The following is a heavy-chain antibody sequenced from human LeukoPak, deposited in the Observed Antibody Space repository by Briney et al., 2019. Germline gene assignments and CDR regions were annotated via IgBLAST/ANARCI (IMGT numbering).Heavy chain of an antibody. CDR3: ARDSLDTTSYYYSGMDV. V-gene: IGHV3-23*01. CDR2: LGGGGGDT. J-gene: IGHJ6*02. Sequence: PGGSLRLSCAASGFXFSHYAISWVRQAPGKGLEWVSALGGGGGDTNYADSVKGRFTISRDNSRNTVYLQMNSLRAEDTAVYYCARDSLDTTSYYYSGMDVWGQGTTVTVSS. CDR1: GFXFSHYA. D-gene: IGHD5-18*01.